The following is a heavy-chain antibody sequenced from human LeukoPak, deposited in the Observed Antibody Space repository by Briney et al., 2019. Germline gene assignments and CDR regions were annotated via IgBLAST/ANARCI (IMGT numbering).Heavy chain of an antibody. V-gene: IGHV1-3*01. Sequence: ASVKVSCKASGYTFTSYAMHWVRQAPGQRPEWMGWINAGTGNTRYSQKFQGRVTITRDTSASTVYMELSSLKSEDMAVYYCAREVYGDFYFDFWGQGTLVTVSS. J-gene: IGHJ4*02. D-gene: IGHD4-17*01. CDR1: GYTFTSYA. CDR3: AREVYGDFYFDF. CDR2: INAGTGNT.